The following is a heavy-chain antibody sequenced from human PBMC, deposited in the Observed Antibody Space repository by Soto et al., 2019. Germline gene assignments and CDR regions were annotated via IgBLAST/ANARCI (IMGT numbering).Heavy chain of an antibody. V-gene: IGHV4-38-2*02. CDR3: ARDGYYDSSGYRFDY. CDR1: GYPIISYNN. D-gene: IGHD3-22*01. J-gene: IGHJ4*02. CDR2: IYFSGTT. Sequence: AETLSLTCAVSGYPIISYNNLGLIREPPGKGLEWIGFIYFSGTTYYNPSLRSRVTISVDTSKNQFSLKLSSVTAADTAVYYCARDGYYDSSGYRFDYWGQGTLVTVSS.